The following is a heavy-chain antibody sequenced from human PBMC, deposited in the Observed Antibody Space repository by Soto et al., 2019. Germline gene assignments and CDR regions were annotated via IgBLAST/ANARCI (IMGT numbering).Heavy chain of an antibody. V-gene: IGHV5-51*01. CDR3: ARHPVLRYFDWSFYGMDV. D-gene: IGHD3-9*01. CDR1: GYSFTSYW. Sequence: GESLKISCKGSGYSFTSYWIGWVRQMPGKGLEWMGIIYPGDSDTGYSPSFQGQVTISADKSISTAYLQWSSLKASDTAMYYCARHPVLRYFDWSFYGMDVWGQGTTVTVSS. CDR2: IYPGDSDT. J-gene: IGHJ6*02.